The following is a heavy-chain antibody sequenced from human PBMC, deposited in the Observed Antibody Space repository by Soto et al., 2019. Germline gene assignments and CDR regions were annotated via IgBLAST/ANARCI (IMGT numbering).Heavy chain of an antibody. CDR3: ARAPRAGYSYGYQQYYFDY. V-gene: IGHV4-34*01. CDR1: GGSFSGYY. CDR2: INHSGST. D-gene: IGHD5-18*01. J-gene: IGHJ4*02. Sequence: SETLSLTCAVYGGSFSGYYWSWIRQPPGKGLEWIGEINHSGSTNYNPSLKSRVTISVDTSKNQFSLKLSSVTAADTAVYYCARAPRAGYSYGYQQYYFDYWGQGTLVTVS.